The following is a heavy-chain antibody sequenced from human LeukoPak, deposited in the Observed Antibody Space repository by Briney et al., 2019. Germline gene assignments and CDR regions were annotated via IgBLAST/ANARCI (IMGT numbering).Heavy chain of an antibody. CDR1: GFPLSSYA. Sequence: GGSLTLSCAASGFPLSSYAMYWVRQAPGKGLVWVSRVHGDGNNIGYADSVRGRFTISRDNAKNTLYLQMNSLRPEDTAVYYCARARVGDPTDYWGQGTLVTVSS. V-gene: IGHV3-74*01. D-gene: IGHD1-26*01. CDR3: ARARVGDPTDY. J-gene: IGHJ4*02. CDR2: VHGDGNNI.